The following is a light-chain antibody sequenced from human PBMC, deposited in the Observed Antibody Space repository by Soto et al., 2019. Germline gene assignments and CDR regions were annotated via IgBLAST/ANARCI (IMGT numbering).Light chain of an antibody. J-gene: IGLJ1*01. CDR3: CSYTSSGTYV. V-gene: IGLV2-14*01. Sequence: QSALTQPASVSGSPGQSITISCTGTSSDVGGYNYVSWYQQHPGKAPKLMIYDVSNRPSGVSNRFSGSQCGNTASLTISGLQAEDEADYYCCSYTSSGTYVFGTGTKLTVL. CDR1: SSDVGGYNY. CDR2: DVS.